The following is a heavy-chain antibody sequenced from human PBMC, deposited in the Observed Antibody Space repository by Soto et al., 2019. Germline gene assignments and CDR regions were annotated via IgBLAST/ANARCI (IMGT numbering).Heavy chain of an antibody. Sequence: PGGSLRLSCVASGFTFSSYAMSWFRQAPGKGLEWVSAISGSGGSTYYADSVKGRFTISRDNSKNTLYLQMNSLRAEDTAVYYCAKDSGSLGPPEFDPWGQGTLVTVSS. CDR3: AKDSGSLGPPEFDP. CDR1: GFTFSSYA. V-gene: IGHV3-23*01. J-gene: IGHJ5*02. CDR2: ISGSGGST. D-gene: IGHD3-10*01.